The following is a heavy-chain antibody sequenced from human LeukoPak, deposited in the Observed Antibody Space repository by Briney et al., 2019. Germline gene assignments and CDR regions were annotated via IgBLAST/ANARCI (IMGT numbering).Heavy chain of an antibody. Sequence: ASVNVSCKASGYSFANYGISWVRQAPGQGLEWMGWISGKNGDTDYAQRLQDRVTMTTDTSTTTVYMELRSLRPDDTAVYYCARGLEFRFLTYRSLGFVDYWGQGTLVTVSS. J-gene: IGHJ4*02. D-gene: IGHD3-3*01. CDR2: ISGKNGDT. CDR3: ARGLEFRFLTYRSLGFVDY. CDR1: GYSFANYG. V-gene: IGHV1-18*01.